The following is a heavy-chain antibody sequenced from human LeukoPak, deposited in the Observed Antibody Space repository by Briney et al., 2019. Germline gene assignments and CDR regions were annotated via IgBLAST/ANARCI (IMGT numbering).Heavy chain of an antibody. Sequence: PSETLSLTCVVSGGSISSGGYSWSWIRQPPGKGLEWIGYIYHSGSTYYNPSLKSRVTISVDRSKNQFSLKLSSVTAADTAVYYCARAPPGSRYSRGDYWGQGTLVTVSS. D-gene: IGHD2-15*01. V-gene: IGHV4-30-2*01. CDR3: ARAPPGSRYSRGDY. CDR2: IYHSGST. J-gene: IGHJ4*02. CDR1: GGSISSGGYS.